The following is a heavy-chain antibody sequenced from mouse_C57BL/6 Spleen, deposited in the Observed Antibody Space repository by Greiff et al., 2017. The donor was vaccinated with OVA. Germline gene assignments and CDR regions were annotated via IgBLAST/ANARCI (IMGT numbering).Heavy chain of an antibody. Sequence: EVQLVESGPGMVKPSQSLSLTCTVTGYSITSGYDWHWIRHFPGNKLEWMGYISYSGSTNYNPSLKSRISITHDTSKNHFFLKLNSVTTEDTATYYCARGYDGYYGAMDYWGQGTSVTVSS. CDR1: GYSITSGYD. V-gene: IGHV3-1*01. D-gene: IGHD2-3*01. CDR3: ARGYDGYYGAMDY. CDR2: ISYSGST. J-gene: IGHJ4*01.